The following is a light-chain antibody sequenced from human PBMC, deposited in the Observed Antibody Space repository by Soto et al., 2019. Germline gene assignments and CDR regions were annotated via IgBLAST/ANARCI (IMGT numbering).Light chain of an antibody. CDR3: QQRSNWPSLT. Sequence: IVVTQSPGTLSLSTGERATLSCRASQSVSSSYLAWYQQKPGQAPRLLIYGASSRATGIPDRFSGSGSGTDFTLTISRLEPEDFAVYYCQQRSNWPSLTFAGGTKVDIK. V-gene: IGKV3D-20*02. J-gene: IGKJ4*01. CDR2: GAS. CDR1: QSVSSSY.